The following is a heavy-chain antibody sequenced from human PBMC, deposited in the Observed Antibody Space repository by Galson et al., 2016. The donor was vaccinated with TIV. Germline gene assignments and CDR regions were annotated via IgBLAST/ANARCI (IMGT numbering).Heavy chain of an antibody. D-gene: IGHD1-1*01. CDR2: IKEDGSEN. CDR1: GFSFRSYW. V-gene: IGHV3-7*01. Sequence: SLRLSCAASGFSFRSYWMSWVRQAPGKGLQWVANIKEDGSENYYVDSVKGRFTISRDNAKNSLYLQMSSLRAEDTAMYYCSRDLTTGNPGYDYWGQGTLVTVSS. J-gene: IGHJ4*02. CDR3: SRDLTTGNPGYDY.